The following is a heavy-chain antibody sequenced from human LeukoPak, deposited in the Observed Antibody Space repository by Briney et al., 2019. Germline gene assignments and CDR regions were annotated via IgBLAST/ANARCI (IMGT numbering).Heavy chain of an antibody. D-gene: IGHD7-27*01. CDR1: GFTFSSYA. CDR3: AELGTTLDAFDI. J-gene: IGHJ3*02. V-gene: IGHV3-23*01. Sequence: GGSLRLSCAASGFTFSSYAMSWVRRAPGKGLEWVSAISGSGGSTYYADSVKGRFTISRDNSKNTLYLQMNSLRAEDTAVYYCAELGTTLDAFDIWGQGTMVTVSS. CDR2: ISGSGGST.